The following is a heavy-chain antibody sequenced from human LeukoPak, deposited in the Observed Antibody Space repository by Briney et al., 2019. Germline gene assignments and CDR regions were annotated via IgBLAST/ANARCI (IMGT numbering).Heavy chain of an antibody. Sequence: KPGGSLRLSCAASGFTFSSYNMNWVRQAPGKGLEWVSSITSSSSYIYYADSVKGRFTISRDNAKNSLYLQMDSLRVEDTAEYYCARDPYSGNYGAYYYYYMDAWGKGTTVTVSS. V-gene: IGHV3-21*06. J-gene: IGHJ6*03. D-gene: IGHD1-26*01. CDR1: GFTFSSYN. CDR2: ITSSSSYI. CDR3: ARDPYSGNYGAYYYYYMDA.